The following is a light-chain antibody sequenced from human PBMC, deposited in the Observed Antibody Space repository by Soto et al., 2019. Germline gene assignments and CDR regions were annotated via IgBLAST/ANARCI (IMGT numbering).Light chain of an antibody. V-gene: IGKV1-5*01. Sequence: DLQRTQSPSTLSGSVGDRVTITGRASQSISSWLAWYKQKPGKAPNLLIYDASSLESGVPSRFSGSGSGTEFTLTIRSLKPDDFATDYCQQYNSYWTFGQGTKVEI. CDR3: QQYNSYWT. J-gene: IGKJ1*01. CDR1: QSISSW. CDR2: DAS.